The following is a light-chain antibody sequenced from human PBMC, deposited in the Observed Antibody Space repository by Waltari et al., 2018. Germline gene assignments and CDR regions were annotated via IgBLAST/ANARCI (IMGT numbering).Light chain of an antibody. V-gene: IGKV3D-7*01. CDR2: RIS. Sequence: EIVLTQSPTSMAVSQGERVTISCTASSSVSTSYFHWYQQKPGFPPRLLVYRISSLASGVPARFSGSGSGTSYTLTISSMEAEDAANYYCQQGHSIPYSFGQGTKVEIK. J-gene: IGKJ2*03. CDR1: SSVSTSY. CDR3: QQGHSIPYS.